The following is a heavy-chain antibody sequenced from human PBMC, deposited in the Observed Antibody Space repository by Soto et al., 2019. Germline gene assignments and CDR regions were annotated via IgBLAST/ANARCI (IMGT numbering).Heavy chain of an antibody. CDR3: SRDTYYYDSSGYLDY. CDR2: ISAYNGNT. CDR1: GYTFTSYG. D-gene: IGHD3-22*01. J-gene: IGHJ4*02. V-gene: IGHV1-18*01. Sequence: ASVKVSCKASGYTFTSYGISWVRQAPGQGLEWMGWISAYNGNTNYAQKLQGRVTMTTDTSTSTAYMELRSLRSDDKAVYYCSRDTYYYDSSGYLDYWGQGTLVTVSS.